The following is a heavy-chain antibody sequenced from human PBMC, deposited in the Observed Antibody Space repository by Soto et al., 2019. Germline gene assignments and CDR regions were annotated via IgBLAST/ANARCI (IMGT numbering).Heavy chain of an antibody. CDR3: ARGGFCGSGSCYVFDS. D-gene: IGHD2-15*01. V-gene: IGHV3-53*01. J-gene: IGHJ4*02. CDR1: GFSVSSNY. CDR2: LYSGGSS. Sequence: VQLEESGGGLIQPGESLRLSCVASGFSVSSNYMNWIRQAPGGGLEWVSSLYSGGSSYYADSVQGRFTISRDSSKNTVYLRMNSLRVDDTAVYYCARGGFCGSGSCYVFDSWGQGILVTVSS.